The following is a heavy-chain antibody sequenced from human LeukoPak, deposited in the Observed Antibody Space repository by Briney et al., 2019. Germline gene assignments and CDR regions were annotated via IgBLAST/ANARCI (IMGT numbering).Heavy chain of an antibody. Sequence: SETLSLTCAVYGGSFSGYYWSWIRQPPGKGLEWIGEINHSGSTNYNPSLKSRVTILVDTSKNQFSLDLSSVTAADTAVYYCARERSRGYSYVHFDYWGQATLVTVSS. J-gene: IGHJ4*02. CDR2: INHSGST. D-gene: IGHD5-18*01. V-gene: IGHV4-34*01. CDR3: ARERSRGYSYVHFDY. CDR1: GGSFSGYY.